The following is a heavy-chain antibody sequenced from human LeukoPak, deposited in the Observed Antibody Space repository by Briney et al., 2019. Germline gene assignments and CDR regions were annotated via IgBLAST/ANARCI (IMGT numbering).Heavy chain of an antibody. CDR1: GGSISSYY. J-gene: IGHJ6*02. CDR3: AIHILRRGYCYGMDV. Sequence: SGTLSLTCTVSGGSISSYYWSWIRQPPGKGLEWIGYIYYSGSTNYNPSLKRRVTISVDTSKKQFPLKLSSVTAADTAVYYCAIHILRRGYCYGMDVWGQGTTVSVSS. CDR2: IYYSGST. V-gene: IGHV4-59*01. D-gene: IGHD2/OR15-2a*01.